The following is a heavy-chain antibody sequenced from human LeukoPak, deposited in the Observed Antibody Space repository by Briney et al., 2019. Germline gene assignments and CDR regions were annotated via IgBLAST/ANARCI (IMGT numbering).Heavy chain of an antibody. CDR2: INTNTGNP. J-gene: IGHJ6*02. CDR1: GYTFTSYA. V-gene: IGHV7-4-1*02. Sequence: ASVKVSCKASGYTFTSYAMSWVRQAPGQGLEWMGWINTNTGNPTYAQGFTGRFVFSLDTSASTAYLQISSLKAEDTAVYYCARERITMIVVVPYGMDVWGQGTTVTVSS. D-gene: IGHD3-22*01. CDR3: ARERITMIVVVPYGMDV.